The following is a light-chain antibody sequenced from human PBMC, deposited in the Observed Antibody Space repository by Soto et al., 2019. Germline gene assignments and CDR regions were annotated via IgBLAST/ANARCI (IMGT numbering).Light chain of an antibody. CDR2: EVT. CDR1: SSDIGPYNY. Sequence: QYALAQPASVSGSPGQSITISCIGTSSDIGPYNYVSWYQQHPDKAPKLILYEVTNRPSGASDRFSGSKSGNAAFLTISGLQAEDEADYYCSSYSSSATPYVFGTGTKVTV. J-gene: IGLJ1*01. V-gene: IGLV2-14*01. CDR3: SSYSSSATPYV.